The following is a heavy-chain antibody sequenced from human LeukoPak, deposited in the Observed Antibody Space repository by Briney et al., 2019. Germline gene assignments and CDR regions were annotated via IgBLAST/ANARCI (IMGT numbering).Heavy chain of an antibody. D-gene: IGHD1-1*01. J-gene: IGHJ5*02. CDR1: GGSISSYY. CDR2: IYYSGST. Sequence: PSETLSLTCTVSGGSISSYYWSWIRQPPGKGLEWIGYIYYSGSTNYNPSLKSRVTISVDTSKNQFSLKLSSVTAADTAVYYCARRGTGLDWFDPWGQGTLVTVSS. CDR3: ARRGTGLDWFDP. V-gene: IGHV4-59*12.